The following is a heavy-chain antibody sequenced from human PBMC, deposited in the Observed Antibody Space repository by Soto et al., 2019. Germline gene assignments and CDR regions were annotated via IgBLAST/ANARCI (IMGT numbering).Heavy chain of an antibody. CDR3: ARYNSYAIDY. CDR1: GTSISSYY. Sequence: SETLSLTCTVSGTSISSYYWSWIRQPPGKGLEWIANIHYSGTTNYNPSLASRVTLSVDTSKNQFSLKMTSVTAADRAMYFCARYNSYAIDYWGRGTVGTVS. CDR2: IHYSGTT. J-gene: IGHJ4*02. D-gene: IGHD2-8*01. V-gene: IGHV4-59*01.